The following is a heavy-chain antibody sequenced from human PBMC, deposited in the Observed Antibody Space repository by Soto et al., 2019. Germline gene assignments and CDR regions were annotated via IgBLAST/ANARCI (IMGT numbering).Heavy chain of an antibody. Sequence: QVQLQESGPGLVKPSETLSLTCTVSGGSISNYYWSWIRHPPGKGLEWIGYIYYSWSTNYNPSLPSQVTISVDTSKNHFSMQLCSVTAADTAVYYCARRWCRSFAYWGQGTLVTVSS. CDR2: IYYSWST. CDR3: ARRWCRSFAY. J-gene: IGHJ4*02. V-gene: IGHV4-59*08. D-gene: IGHD2-8*01. CDR1: GGSISNYY.